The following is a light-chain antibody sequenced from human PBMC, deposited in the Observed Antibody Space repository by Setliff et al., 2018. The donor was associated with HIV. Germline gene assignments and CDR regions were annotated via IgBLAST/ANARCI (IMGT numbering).Light chain of an antibody. CDR2: DVT. CDR1: SSDVGGYNY. Sequence: QSALTQPRSVSGSPGQSVTISCTGTSSDVGGYNYVSWYQQHPGKAPKLMIFDVTKRPSGVPDRFSGSKSGNTAPLTISGLQADDEADYYCCSYAGSSLVFGTGTRSPS. CDR3: CSYAGSSLV. J-gene: IGLJ1*01. V-gene: IGLV2-11*01.